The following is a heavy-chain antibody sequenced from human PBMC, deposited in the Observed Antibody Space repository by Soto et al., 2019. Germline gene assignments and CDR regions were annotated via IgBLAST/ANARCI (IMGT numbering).Heavy chain of an antibody. CDR3: ARAATGSYHSAY. D-gene: IGHD3-10*01. Sequence: QVQLVQSGPEVKKPGASVRVSCMTSGYVFTSYGVNWVRQAPGQGLEWMGWIAPHSGRTTYLPKFQGRVTITADAATNTAYMELGSLSSDDTGIYFCARAATGSYHSAYWGQGTVVTVSS. V-gene: IGHV1-18*04. CDR1: GYVFTSYG. J-gene: IGHJ4*02. CDR2: IAPHSGRT.